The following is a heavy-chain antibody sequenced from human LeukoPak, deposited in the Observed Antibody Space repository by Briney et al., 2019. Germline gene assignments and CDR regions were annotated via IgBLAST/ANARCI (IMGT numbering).Heavy chain of an antibody. J-gene: IGHJ4*02. CDR1: GFTFSSYA. D-gene: IGHD6-13*01. CDR2: IYSGGST. V-gene: IGHV3-53*01. Sequence: GGSLRLSCAASGFTFSSYAMSWVRQAPGKGLEWVSVIYSGGSTHYADSVKGRFTISRDNSKNTLYLQMTSLRAEDTAVYYCARDRGAAAGDWGQGTLVTVSS. CDR3: ARDRGAAAGD.